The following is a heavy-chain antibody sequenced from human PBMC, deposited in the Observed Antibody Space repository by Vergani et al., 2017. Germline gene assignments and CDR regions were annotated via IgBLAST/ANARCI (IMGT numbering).Heavy chain of an antibody. CDR3: VSETSYWNDRDVSDL. CDR1: GFTFSNSA. CDR2: ISGPGLST. Sequence: EVHLLESGGGLVQSGGSLRLSCAASGFTFSNSAVSWVRQAPGRGLAWVSSISGPGLSTYYTDSVKGRFSISRDNSKNTVFLQMHSLRAEDTAIYYCVSETSYWNDRDVSDLWGQGTMVRVSS. V-gene: IGHV3-23*01. D-gene: IGHD1-1*01. J-gene: IGHJ3*01.